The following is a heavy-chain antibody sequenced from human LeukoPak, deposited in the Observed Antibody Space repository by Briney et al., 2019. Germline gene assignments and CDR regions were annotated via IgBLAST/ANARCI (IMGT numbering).Heavy chain of an antibody. Sequence: GGSLRPSCAASGFTFSHYAINWVPPAPGKGLGWVSYNSSTSKFIYFADSVKGRFTISRDHDRQSLTEQLDSLRPGDTSVFYCARGALSGTGTFDYRGQGTLVTVSP. V-gene: IGHV3-21*01. J-gene: IGHJ4*02. D-gene: IGHD1-26*01. CDR1: GFTFSHYA. CDR2: NSSTSKFI. CDR3: ARGALSGTGTFDY.